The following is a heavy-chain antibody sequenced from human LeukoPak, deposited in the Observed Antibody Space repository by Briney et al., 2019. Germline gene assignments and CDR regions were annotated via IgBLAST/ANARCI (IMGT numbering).Heavy chain of an antibody. J-gene: IGHJ3*02. CDR2: IYYSGST. CDR1: GGSISSYY. Sequence: SETLSLTCTESGGSISSYYWSWIRQPPGKGLEWIGYIYYSGSTNYNPSLKSRVTISVDTSKNQFSLKLSSVTAADTAVYYCARGRRYCSSTSCYEPAFDIWGQGTMVTVSS. V-gene: IGHV4-59*01. D-gene: IGHD2-2*01. CDR3: ARGRRYCSSTSCYEPAFDI.